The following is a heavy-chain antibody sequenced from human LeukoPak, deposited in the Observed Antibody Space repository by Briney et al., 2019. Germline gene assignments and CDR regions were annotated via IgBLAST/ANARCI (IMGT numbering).Heavy chain of an antibody. CDR1: GYTFTGYY. Sequence: ASVKVSCKASGYTFTGYYMHWVRQAPGQGLEWMGWINPNSGGTNYAQKFQGRVTMTRDTSISTAYMELSRLRSDDTAVYYCARARRDIVVRFDYWGLGTLVTVSS. J-gene: IGHJ4*02. CDR2: INPNSGGT. D-gene: IGHD2-2*01. CDR3: ARARRDIVVRFDY. V-gene: IGHV1-2*02.